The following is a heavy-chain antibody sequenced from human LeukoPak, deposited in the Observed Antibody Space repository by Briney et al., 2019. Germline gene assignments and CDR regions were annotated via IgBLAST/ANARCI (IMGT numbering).Heavy chain of an antibody. V-gene: IGHV3-48*03. D-gene: IGHD2-15*01. J-gene: IGHJ6*02. Sequence: PGGSLRLSCAASGFTFSNYAMNWVRQAPGKGLEWVSYISSRGSTIYYADSVKGRFTISRDNAKNSLYLQMNSLRAEDTAVYYCAREYCSGGSCATLLYYYYYGMDVWGQGTTVTVSS. CDR3: AREYCSGGSCATLLYYYYYGMDV. CDR2: ISSRGSTI. CDR1: GFTFSNYA.